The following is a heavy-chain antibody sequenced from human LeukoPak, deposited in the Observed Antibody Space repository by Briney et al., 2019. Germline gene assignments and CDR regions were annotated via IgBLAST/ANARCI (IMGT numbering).Heavy chain of an antibody. CDR2: VSSDGANK. CDR3: ARDRPGISVAGAFDY. Sequence: GGSLRLSCAASRFSFSNFVMHWVRQAPGKGLEWVAVVSSDGANKYYADTVKGRFTISRDNSKNTLYIEMNSLRPEDTAVYYCARDRPGISVAGAFDYWGQRTLVTVSS. CDR1: RFSFSNFV. V-gene: IGHV3-30*04. D-gene: IGHD6-19*01. J-gene: IGHJ4*02.